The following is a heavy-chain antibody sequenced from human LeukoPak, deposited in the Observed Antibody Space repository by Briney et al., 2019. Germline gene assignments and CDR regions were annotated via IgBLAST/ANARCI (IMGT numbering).Heavy chain of an antibody. CDR3: ARVAERVGPAAFDY. CDR2: IIPIFGTA. V-gene: IGHV1-69*05. Sequence: SVKVSCKASGGTFSSYAISWVRQAPGQGLEWMGGIIPIFGTANYAQKFQGRVTITTDESTSTAYMELSSLRSEDTAVYYCARVAERVGPAAFDYWGQGTLVTVSS. J-gene: IGHJ4*02. CDR1: GGTFSSYA. D-gene: IGHD3-10*01.